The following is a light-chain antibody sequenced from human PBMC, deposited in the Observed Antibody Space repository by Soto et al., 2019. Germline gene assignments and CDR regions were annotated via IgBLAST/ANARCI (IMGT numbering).Light chain of an antibody. V-gene: IGKV1-5*03. CDR3: QQYHSYFT. J-gene: IGKJ4*01. Sequence: DIQMTQSPSTLSASVGDRVTITCRASQTIDSWLAWYQQKPGKGPNLLIYKASSLESGVPSRFSGSGSGTEFTLTISSLQPDDFATYYCQQYHSYFTFGGGTKVEIK. CDR1: QTIDSW. CDR2: KAS.